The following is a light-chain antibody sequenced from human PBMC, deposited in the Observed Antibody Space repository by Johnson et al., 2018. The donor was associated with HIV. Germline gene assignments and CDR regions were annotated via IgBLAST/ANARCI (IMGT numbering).Light chain of an antibody. CDR2: ENN. CDR3: GTWDSNLRKV. J-gene: IGLJ1*01. CDR1: SSNIGNNY. Sequence: QSVLTQPPSVSAAPGQKVTISCSGSSSNIGNNYVSWYRQLPGTAPKLLIYENNKRPSGIPDRFSGSKSGTSATLGITGLPTGDEADYYCGTWDSNLRKVFGTGTKVTVL. V-gene: IGLV1-51*01.